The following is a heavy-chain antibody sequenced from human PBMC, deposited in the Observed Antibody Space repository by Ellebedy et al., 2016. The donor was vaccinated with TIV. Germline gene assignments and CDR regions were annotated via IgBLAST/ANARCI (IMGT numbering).Heavy chain of an antibody. Sequence: ASVKVSCKASGYTFTSYGISWVRQAPGQGLEWMGWISAYNGNTNYAQKLQGRVTMTTDTSTSTAYMELSSLRSEDTAVYHCARDEGSVITLPTEYFQHWGQGTLVTVSS. CDR2: ISAYNGNT. V-gene: IGHV1-18*01. J-gene: IGHJ1*01. D-gene: IGHD3-22*01. CDR3: ARDEGSVITLPTEYFQH. CDR1: GYTFTSYG.